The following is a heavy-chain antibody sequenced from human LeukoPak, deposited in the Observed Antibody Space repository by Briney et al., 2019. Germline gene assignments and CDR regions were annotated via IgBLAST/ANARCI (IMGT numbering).Heavy chain of an antibody. V-gene: IGHV3-7*01. CDR1: GFTFSNSL. CDR2: IKQDGSEM. Sequence: GGSLRPSCAASGFTFSNSLMSWVRQAPGMGLEFVANIKQDGSEMYYVDSVKGRFTISRDNAKNSLYLQMNSLRVEDTAVYYCASGNHFDYWGQGTLVTVSS. J-gene: IGHJ4*02. CDR3: ASGNHFDY. D-gene: IGHD1-14*01.